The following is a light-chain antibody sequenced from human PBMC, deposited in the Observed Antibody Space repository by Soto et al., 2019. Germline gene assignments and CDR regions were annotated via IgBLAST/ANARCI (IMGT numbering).Light chain of an antibody. J-gene: IGLJ3*02. CDR3: GTWESSRNWV. CDR1: SSNIGSNY. CDR2: DNF. Sequence: QSVLTQSPSVSAAPGQTVTISCSGTSSNIGSNYVSWYQLLPETAPKLLIYDNFKRPSGIPDRFSGSKSGTSATLVITGPQTGDEADYYCGTWESSRNWVFGGGTQLTVL. V-gene: IGLV1-51*01.